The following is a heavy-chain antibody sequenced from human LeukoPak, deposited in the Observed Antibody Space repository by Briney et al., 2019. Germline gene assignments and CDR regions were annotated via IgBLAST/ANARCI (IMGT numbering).Heavy chain of an antibody. CDR2: INHSGST. V-gene: IGHV4-34*01. CDR3: ARMWRFPYFDY. D-gene: IGHD2-21*01. CDR1: GGSFSGYY. J-gene: IGHJ4*02. Sequence: SETLSLTCAVYGGSFSGYYWSWIRQPPGKGLEWIGEINHSGSTNYNPSLKSRVTISVDTSKNQFSLKLSSVTAADTAVYYCARMWRFPYFDYWGQGTLVTVSS.